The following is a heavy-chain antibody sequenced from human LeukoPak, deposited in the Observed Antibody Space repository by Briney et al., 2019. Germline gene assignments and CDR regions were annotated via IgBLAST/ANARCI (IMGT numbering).Heavy chain of an antibody. CDR1: GFTLSNYG. D-gene: IGHD5-18*01. CDR2: IREDGSEK. V-gene: IGHV3-7*04. J-gene: IGHJ4*02. CDR3: ARGYTCGY. Sequence: GGSLRLSCAASGFTLSNYGMHWVRQAPGKGLEWVANIREDGSEKNYADSVKGRFTISRDNAKNSLYLQMNSLRAEDTAVYYCARGYTCGYWGQGTLVIVSS.